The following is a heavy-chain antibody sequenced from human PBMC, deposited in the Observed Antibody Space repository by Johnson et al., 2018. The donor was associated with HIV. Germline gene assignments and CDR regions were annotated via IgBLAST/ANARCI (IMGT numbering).Heavy chain of an antibody. CDR1: GFTFSSYG. Sequence: QVQLVESGGGVVQPGGSLRLSCAASGFTFSSYGMHWVRQAPGKGLEWVAFIRYDGSNKYYADSVKGRFTISRDNSKNTLYLQRNSLRAEDTAVYYCAREGFVVLPAAMRLFAFDIWGQGTMVTVSS. CDR3: AREGFVVLPAAMRLFAFDI. V-gene: IGHV3-30*02. CDR2: IRYDGSNK. D-gene: IGHD2-2*01. J-gene: IGHJ3*02.